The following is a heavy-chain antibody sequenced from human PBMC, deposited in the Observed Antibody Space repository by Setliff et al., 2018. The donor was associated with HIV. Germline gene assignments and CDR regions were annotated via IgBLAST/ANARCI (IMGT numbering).Heavy chain of an antibody. CDR1: SGIISSDSFF. CDR3: ARAREGWKPFAFDY. D-gene: IGHD1-1*01. Sequence: PSETLSLTCAVSSGIISSDSFFWSWIRQPAGKGLEWIGHISATGSTNYNPSLKSRVTMSLDTSKNQFSLNLNSVTAADAAVYFCARAREGWKPFAFDYWGQGTLVTVSS. J-gene: IGHJ4*02. CDR2: ISATGST. V-gene: IGHV4-61*09.